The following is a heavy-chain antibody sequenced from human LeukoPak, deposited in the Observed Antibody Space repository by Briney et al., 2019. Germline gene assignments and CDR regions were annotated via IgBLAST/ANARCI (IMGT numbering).Heavy chain of an antibody. J-gene: IGHJ4*02. CDR2: ISSSGSTI. CDR1: GFTFSSYE. Sequence: PGGSLRLSYAASGFTFSSYEMNWVRQAPGKGLEWVSYISSSGSTIYYADSVKGRFTISRDNAKNSLYLQMNSLRAEDTAVYYCARGIFDCGGDCSGYWGQGTLVTVSS. V-gene: IGHV3-48*03. CDR3: ARGIFDCGGDCSGY. D-gene: IGHD2-21*01.